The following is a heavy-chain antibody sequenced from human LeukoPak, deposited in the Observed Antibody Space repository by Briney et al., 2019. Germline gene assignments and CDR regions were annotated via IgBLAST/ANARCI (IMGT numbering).Heavy chain of an antibody. D-gene: IGHD4-23*01. Sequence: GGSLRLFCAASGFIFSSYSMNWVRQAPGKGLEWVSSISSSSSYIYYADSVKGRLTISRDNDKNSLYLQMNSLRAEDTAVYYCAKATVVKGDAFDIWGQGTMVTVSS. CDR3: AKATVVKGDAFDI. J-gene: IGHJ3*02. V-gene: IGHV3-21*01. CDR2: ISSSSSYI. CDR1: GFIFSSYS.